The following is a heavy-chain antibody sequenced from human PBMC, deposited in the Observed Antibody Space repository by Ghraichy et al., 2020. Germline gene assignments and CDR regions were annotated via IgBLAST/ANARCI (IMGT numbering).Heavy chain of an antibody. CDR1: GFNFRSYG. CDR2: TWSDGSKK. Sequence: GESLNISCAASGFNFRSYGIHWVRQAPGKGLEWVAATWSDGSKKYYADSVKGRFTISRDNSRNTLYLQMNSLRAEDTAVYYCARDRRKMATITADYYYYGMDVWGQGTTVTVSS. CDR3: ARDRRKMATITADYYYYGMDV. D-gene: IGHD5-24*01. J-gene: IGHJ6*02. V-gene: IGHV3-33*01.